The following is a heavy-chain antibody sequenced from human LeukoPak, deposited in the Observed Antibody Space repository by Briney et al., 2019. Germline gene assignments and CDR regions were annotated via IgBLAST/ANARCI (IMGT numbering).Heavy chain of an antibody. D-gene: IGHD1/OR15-1a*01. J-gene: IGHJ5*02. Sequence: PSETLSLTCTVSGGSFSSSSYYWGWIRQPPGKGLEWIGSIYYSGSTNYNPSLKSRVTISVDTSKNQFSLKLSSVTAADTAVYYCAANNPGWFDPWGQGTLVTVSS. V-gene: IGHV4-39*07. CDR3: AANNPGWFDP. CDR2: IYYSGST. CDR1: GGSFSSSSYY.